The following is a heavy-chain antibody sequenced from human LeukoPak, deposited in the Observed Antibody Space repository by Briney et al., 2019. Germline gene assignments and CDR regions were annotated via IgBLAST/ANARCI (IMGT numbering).Heavy chain of an antibody. D-gene: IGHD3-16*01. CDR2: INPSSGGA. Sequence: ASVKVSCKASGYTFTGHYVHWVRQAPGQGLEWMGWINPSSGGAKYAQKFQGWVSMTRDTSISTAYMELSRLRSDDTAVYYCARGMGGFSYYYYNMDLWGQGTAVTVSS. V-gene: IGHV1-2*04. CDR1: GYTFTGHY. J-gene: IGHJ6*02. CDR3: ARGMGGFSYYYYNMDL.